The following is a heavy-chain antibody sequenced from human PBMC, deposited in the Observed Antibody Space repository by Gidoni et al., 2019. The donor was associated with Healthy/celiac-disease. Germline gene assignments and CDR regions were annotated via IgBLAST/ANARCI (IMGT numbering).Heavy chain of an antibody. Sequence: EVQLVESVGGLVQPGGSLRLSCAASGFTFRSYEMNWVRQAPGKGLEWVSYISSSGSTIYYADSVKGRFTISRDNAKNSLYLQMNSLRAEDTAVYYCARSLPGTDFGVVYIPPGPPGDLWGRGTLVTVSS. V-gene: IGHV3-48*03. CDR3: ARSLPGTDFGVVYIPPGPPGDL. D-gene: IGHD3-3*01. CDR1: GFTFRSYE. J-gene: IGHJ2*01. CDR2: ISSSGSTI.